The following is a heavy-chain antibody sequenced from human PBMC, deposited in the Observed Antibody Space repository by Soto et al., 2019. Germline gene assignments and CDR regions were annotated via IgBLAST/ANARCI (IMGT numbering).Heavy chain of an antibody. Sequence: GGSLRLSCAASGFTFSSYAMSWVRQAPGKGLEWVSAISGGGGSTYYADSVKGRFTISRDNSKNTLYLQMNSLRAEDTAVYYCAKGVYYYDSSGSRNSPVGYWGQGTLVTVSS. CDR2: ISGGGGST. CDR3: AKGVYYYDSSGSRNSPVGY. D-gene: IGHD3-22*01. CDR1: GFTFSSYA. J-gene: IGHJ4*02. V-gene: IGHV3-23*01.